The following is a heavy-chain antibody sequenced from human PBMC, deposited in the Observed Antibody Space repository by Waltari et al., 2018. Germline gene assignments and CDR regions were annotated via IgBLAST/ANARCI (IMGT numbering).Heavy chain of an antibody. Sequence: EVQLVESGGDLVQPGGSLRLSCTASGFIFSSYWMHWVRQAPGKGLVSVAHLNLDGGITNYADSVKGRFTISRDNARNTLFLQMNSLRAEDTAIYYCVLYSSSFLGDCWGQGTLVTVSS. J-gene: IGHJ4*02. V-gene: IGHV3-74*01. CDR3: VLYSSSFLGDC. CDR2: LNLDGGIT. D-gene: IGHD6-13*01. CDR1: GFIFSSYW.